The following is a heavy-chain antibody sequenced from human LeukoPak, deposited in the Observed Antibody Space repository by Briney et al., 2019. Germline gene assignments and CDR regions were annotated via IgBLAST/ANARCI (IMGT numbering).Heavy chain of an antibody. Sequence: SVKVSCKASGDTFSSYAISWVRQAPGQGLEWMGRIIPILGIANYAQKFQGRVTITADKSTSTAYMELSSLRSEDTAVYYCASPSHRYGMDVWGQGTTVTVSS. V-gene: IGHV1-69*04. CDR3: ASPSHRYGMDV. CDR2: IIPILGIA. J-gene: IGHJ6*02. CDR1: GDTFSSYA.